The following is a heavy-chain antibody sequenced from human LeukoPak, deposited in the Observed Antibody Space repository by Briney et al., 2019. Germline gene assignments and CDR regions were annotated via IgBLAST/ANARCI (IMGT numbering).Heavy chain of an antibody. J-gene: IGHJ4*02. D-gene: IGHD6-6*01. V-gene: IGHV4-34*01. CDR2: IHNSGTT. CDR1: GGPFSGYF. CDR3: ARGRGDSSSSLFDY. Sequence: SETLSLTCAVSGGPFSGYFWSWIRQSSGKGLEWIGEIHNSGTTNYNPSLNSRVTISEDTSKNQFSLKLSSVTAADTAVYYCARGRGDSSSSLFDYWGQGTLVTVSS.